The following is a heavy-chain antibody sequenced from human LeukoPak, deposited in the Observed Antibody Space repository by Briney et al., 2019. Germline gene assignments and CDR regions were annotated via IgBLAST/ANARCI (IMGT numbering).Heavy chain of an antibody. CDR1: GYSFTSYW. CDR2: IYPGDSDT. CDR3: ARHAPVTPDAFDI. D-gene: IGHD5-18*01. Sequence: GESLKISCKGSGYSFTSYWIGWVRQMPGKGLEWMGIIYPGDSDTRHSPSFQGQVTISADKSISTAYLQWSSLKASDTAMYYCARHAPVTPDAFDIWGQGTMVTVSS. J-gene: IGHJ3*02. V-gene: IGHV5-51*01.